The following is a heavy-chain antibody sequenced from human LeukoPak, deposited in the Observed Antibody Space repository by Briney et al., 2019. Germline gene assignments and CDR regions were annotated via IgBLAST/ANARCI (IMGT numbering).Heavy chain of an antibody. CDR2: IIPIFGTA. V-gene: IGHV1-69*13. J-gene: IGHJ4*02. Sequence: GASVKVSCKASGGTFSSYAISWVRQAPGQGLEWMGGIIPIFGTANYAQKFQGRVTITADESTSTAYMELSSLRSEDTAVYYCARAMITFGGVIVPPDYWGQGTLVTVSS. D-gene: IGHD3-16*02. CDR3: ARAMITFGGVIVPPDY. CDR1: GGTFSSYA.